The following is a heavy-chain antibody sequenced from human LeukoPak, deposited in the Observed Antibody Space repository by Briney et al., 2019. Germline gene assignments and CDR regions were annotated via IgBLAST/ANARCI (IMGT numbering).Heavy chain of an antibody. CDR1: GYTFTSYY. CDR2: INPSGGST. J-gene: IGHJ5*02. Sequence: ASVKVSCKASGYTFTSYYMHWVRQAPGQGLEWMGIINPSGGSTSYAQKFQGRVTMTRDTSTSTVYMELSSLRSEDTAVYYCARGVRMTTSRNWFDPWGQGTLVTVSS. V-gene: IGHV1-46*01. D-gene: IGHD4-17*01. CDR3: ARGVRMTTSRNWFDP.